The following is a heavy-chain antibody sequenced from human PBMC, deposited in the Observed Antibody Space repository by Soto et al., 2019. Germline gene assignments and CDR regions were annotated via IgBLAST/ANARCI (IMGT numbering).Heavy chain of an antibody. D-gene: IGHD4-17*01. Sequence: GGSLRLSCAASGFTFSSYAMSWVRQAPGKGLEWVSAISGSGGSTYYADSVKGRFTISRDNSKNTLYLQMNSLRAEDTAVYYCAKTPTVTTIFLLDYWAREPWSPSPQ. CDR2: ISGSGGST. CDR3: AKTPTVTTIFLLDY. CDR1: GFTFSSYA. V-gene: IGHV3-23*01. J-gene: IGHJ4*02.